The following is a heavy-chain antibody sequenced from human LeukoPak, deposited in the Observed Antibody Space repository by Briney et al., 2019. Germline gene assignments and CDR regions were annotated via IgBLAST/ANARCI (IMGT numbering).Heavy chain of an antibody. CDR3: ARAPGSGYP. Sequence: PSGTLSLTCTVSGGSISSYYWSWIRQPPGKGLEWIGYIYYSGSTNYNPSLKSRVTISVDTSKNQFSLKLSSVTAADTAVYYCARAPGSGYPWGQGTLVTVSS. J-gene: IGHJ5*02. CDR2: IYYSGST. D-gene: IGHD3-3*01. V-gene: IGHV4-59*01. CDR1: GGSISSYY.